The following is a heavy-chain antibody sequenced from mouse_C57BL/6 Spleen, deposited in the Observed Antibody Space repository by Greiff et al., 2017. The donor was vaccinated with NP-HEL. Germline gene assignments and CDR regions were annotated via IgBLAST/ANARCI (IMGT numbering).Heavy chain of an antibody. CDR1: GFTFSDYY. CDR3: ARHEERSRINTVVGAMDY. D-gene: IGHD1-1*01. J-gene: IGHJ4*01. V-gene: IGHV5-12*01. Sequence: EVQVVESGGGLVQPGGSLKLSCAASGFTFSDYYMYWVRQTPEKRLEWVAYISNGGGSTYYPDTVKGRFTISRDNAKNTLYLQLSRLKSEDTAMYYWARHEERSRINTVVGAMDYWGQGTSVTVSS. CDR2: ISNGGGST.